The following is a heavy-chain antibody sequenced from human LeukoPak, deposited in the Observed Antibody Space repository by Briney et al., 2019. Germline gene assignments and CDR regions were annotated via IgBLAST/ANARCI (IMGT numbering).Heavy chain of an antibody. CDR3: ARDEYYYDSSGYSQFDY. CDR2: ISYDGTNK. D-gene: IGHD3-22*01. CDR1: GFIFSSYA. Sequence: GRSLRLSCAASGFIFSSYAMHWVRQARGKGLEWVAVISYDGTNKYYADSVKGRFTISRDNSKNTLYLQMNSLRAEDTAVYYCARDEYYYDSSGYSQFDYWGQGTLVTVSS. V-gene: IGHV3-30*14. J-gene: IGHJ4*02.